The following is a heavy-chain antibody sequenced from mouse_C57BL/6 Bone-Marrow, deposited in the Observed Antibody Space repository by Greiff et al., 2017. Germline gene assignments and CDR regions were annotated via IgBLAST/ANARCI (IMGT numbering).Heavy chain of an antibody. Sequence: VQLQQSGAELARPGASVKLSCKASGYTFTSYGISWVKQRTGKGLEWIGEIYPRSGNTYYNEKFKGKATLTADKSSSTEYMELSTLTSEVSAVYFWASPPYSGSSYRGFAYWGPGTLVTVSA. V-gene: IGHV1-81*01. CDR2: IYPRSGNT. CDR1: GYTFTSYG. J-gene: IGHJ3*01. D-gene: IGHD1-1*01. CDR3: ASPPYSGSSYRGFAY.